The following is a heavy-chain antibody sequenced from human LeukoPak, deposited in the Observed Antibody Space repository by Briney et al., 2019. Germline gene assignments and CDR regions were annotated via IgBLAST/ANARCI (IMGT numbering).Heavy chain of an antibody. V-gene: IGHV4-34*01. J-gene: IGHJ5*02. D-gene: IGHD3-16*01. CDR1: GGTFSGYY. CDR2: INHSGST. CDR3: ARRPYYDYVWGSYANWFDP. Sequence: SETLSLTCAVYGGTFSGYYWSWIRQPPGKGLEWIGEINHSGSTNYNPSLKSRVTISVDTSKNQFSLKLSSVTAADTAVYYCARRPYYDYVWGSYANWFDPWGQGTLVTVSS.